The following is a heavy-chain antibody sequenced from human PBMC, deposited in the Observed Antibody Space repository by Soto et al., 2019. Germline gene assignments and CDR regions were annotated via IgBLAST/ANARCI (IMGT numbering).Heavy chain of an antibody. CDR3: ARRTHDYRDYYYMDV. CDR1: GFTFSSYS. V-gene: IGHV3-21*01. CDR2: ISSSSYI. D-gene: IGHD4-17*01. Sequence: EVQLVESGGGLVKPGGSLRLSCAASGFTFSSYSMNWVRQAPGKGLEWVSSISSSSYIYYADSVKGRFTISRDNAKNSLYLQMNSLRAEDTAVYYCARRTHDYRDYYYMDVWGKGTTVTVSS. J-gene: IGHJ6*03.